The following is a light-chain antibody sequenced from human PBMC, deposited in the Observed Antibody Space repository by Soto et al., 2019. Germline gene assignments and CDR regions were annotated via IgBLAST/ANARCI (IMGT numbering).Light chain of an antibody. CDR1: SNDVGTYNL. Sequence: QSALTQPASVSGSPGQSITISCTGISNDVGTYNLVSWYQHHPGKAPKLIIYEASKRPSGVPNRFSGSKSGNTASLTISGLHAEDAAAYYCCSYGRSVVFGGGTKVTVL. V-gene: IGLV2-23*01. CDR3: CSYGRSVV. CDR2: EAS. J-gene: IGLJ2*01.